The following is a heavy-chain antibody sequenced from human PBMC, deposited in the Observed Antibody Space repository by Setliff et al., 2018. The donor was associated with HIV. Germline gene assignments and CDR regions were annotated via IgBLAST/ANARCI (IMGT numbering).Heavy chain of an antibody. CDR1: GGSFGNYY. D-gene: IGHD6-25*01. J-gene: IGHJ6*03. V-gene: IGHV4-34*01. CDR3: ARGRSGYPTDTDPGYYYDMDV. CDR2: INHSGST. Sequence: SETLSLTCVVYGGSFGNYYWSWIRQHPGKGLEWIGEINHSGSTNYNPSLKSRVTISIDTSKNQFPLKLSPVTAADTAVYYCARGRSGYPTDTDPGYYYDMDVWGKGTTVTVSS.